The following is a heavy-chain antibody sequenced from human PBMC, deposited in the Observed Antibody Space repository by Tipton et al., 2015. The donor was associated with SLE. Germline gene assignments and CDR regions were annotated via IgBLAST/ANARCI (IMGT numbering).Heavy chain of an antibody. D-gene: IGHD3-22*01. J-gene: IGHJ3*02. Sequence: SGFTITNYGIHWVRQAPGKGLEWVAVDGRNTYSAEFVEGRFTTSRDNSKNTLYLHMNSLRTEDTAMYYCARHLGFYASYYYVNAFDMWGRGTMVTVSS. V-gene: IGHV3-30*12. CDR1: GFTITNYG. CDR3: ARHLGFYASYYYVNAFDM. CDR2: DGRNT.